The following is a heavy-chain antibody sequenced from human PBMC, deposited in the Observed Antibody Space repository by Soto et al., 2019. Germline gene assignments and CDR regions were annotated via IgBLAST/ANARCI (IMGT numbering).Heavy chain of an antibody. CDR3: ARELELPEYYFDY. Sequence: SSETLSLTCTVSGGSISSGGYYWSWIRQHPGKGLEWIGYIYYSGSTYYKPSLKSRVTISVDTSKNQFSLKLSSVTAADTAVYYCARELELPEYYFDYWGQGTLVTVSS. CDR2: IYYSGST. D-gene: IGHD1-7*01. V-gene: IGHV4-31*03. CDR1: GGSISSGGYY. J-gene: IGHJ4*02.